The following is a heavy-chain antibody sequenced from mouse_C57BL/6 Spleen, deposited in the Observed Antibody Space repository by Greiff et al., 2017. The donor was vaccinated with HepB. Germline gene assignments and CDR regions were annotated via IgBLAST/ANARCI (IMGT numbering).Heavy chain of an antibody. D-gene: IGHD2-4*01. CDR1: GFTFSSYG. CDR3: ARYDYYFDY. CDR2: ISSGGSYT. V-gene: IGHV5-6*01. Sequence: EVQVVESGGDLVKPGGSLKLSCAASGFTFSSYGMSWVRQTPDKRLEWVATISSGGSYTYYPDSVKGRFTISRDNAKNTLYLQMSSLKSEDTAMYYCARYDYYFDYWGQGTTLTVSS. J-gene: IGHJ2*01.